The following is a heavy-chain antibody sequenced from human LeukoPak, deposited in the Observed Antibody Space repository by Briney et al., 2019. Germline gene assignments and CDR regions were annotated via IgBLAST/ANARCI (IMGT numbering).Heavy chain of an antibody. D-gene: IGHD3-10*01. V-gene: IGHV4-61*03. J-gene: IGHJ4*02. CDR2: IYDDGST. CDR3: ARGFYRFGESLIDY. CDR1: GVSVTSGSYY. Sequence: PSETLSLTCTVSGVSVTSGSYYWSWLRQPPGKGLEWIGYIYDDGSTKYKPSLKSRVTISADTSKNHFSLKLKSATAADTAVYLCARGFYRFGESLIDYWGQGILVTVSS.